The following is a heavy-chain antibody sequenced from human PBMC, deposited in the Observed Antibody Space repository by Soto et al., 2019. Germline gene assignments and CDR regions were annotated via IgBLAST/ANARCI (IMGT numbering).Heavy chain of an antibody. V-gene: IGHV1-2*02. J-gene: IGHJ5*02. Sequence: ASGKVSCKASGYTFTAYYMHWVRQAPGQGLEWMGWINPNSGGTYHAQNFQGRVTMTRDTSTTTAYMELASLRSDDTAVYYCARGGGRFYNELDPWCDGTLVPVSP. CDR2: INPNSGGT. D-gene: IGHD3-16*01. CDR3: ARGGGRFYNELDP. CDR1: GYTFTAYY.